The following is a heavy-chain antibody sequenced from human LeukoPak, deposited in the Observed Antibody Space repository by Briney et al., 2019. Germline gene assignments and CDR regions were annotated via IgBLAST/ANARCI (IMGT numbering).Heavy chain of an antibody. V-gene: IGHV4-34*01. CDR3: ASFCEGIFPFGGGSCYRNDAFDI. CDR1: GGSFSGYY. D-gene: IGHD2-15*01. CDR2: INHSGST. J-gene: IGHJ3*02. Sequence: ASETLSLTCAVYGGSFSGYYWSWIRQPPGKGLEWIGEINHSGSTNYNPSLKSRVTISVDTSKNQFSLKLSSVTAADTAVYYCASFCEGIFPFGGGSCYRNDAFDIWGQGTMVTVSS.